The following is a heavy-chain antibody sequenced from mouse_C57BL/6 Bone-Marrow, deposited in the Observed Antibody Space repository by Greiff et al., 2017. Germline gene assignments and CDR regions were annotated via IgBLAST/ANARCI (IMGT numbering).Heavy chain of an antibody. CDR3: ARQGPLLFDY. Sequence: EVKLVESGGDLVKPGGSLKLSCAASGFTFSSYGMSWVRQTPDKRLEWVATISSGGSYTYYPDSVKGRFTISRDNAKNTLYLQMSSLKSEDTAMYDGARQGPLLFDYWGQGTLGTVSA. CDR1: GFTFSSYG. J-gene: IGHJ3*01. CDR2: ISSGGSYT. V-gene: IGHV5-6*01.